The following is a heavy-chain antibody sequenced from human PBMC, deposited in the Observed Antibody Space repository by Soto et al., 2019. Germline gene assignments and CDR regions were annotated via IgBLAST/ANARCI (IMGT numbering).Heavy chain of an antibody. CDR1: GGSISSGTSY. Sequence: PSETLSLTCTVSGGSISSGTSYWSWIRQRPGKGLEWIGYIFYSGSFYYTPSLRGRVMILADTSKNQFTLRLSSVTAADTAVYYFASEETLGYCSGGSCHNVTHDAFDIWGQGTMVTVSS. CDR3: ASEETLGYCSGGSCHNVTHDAFDI. D-gene: IGHD2-15*01. CDR2: IFYSGSF. J-gene: IGHJ3*02. V-gene: IGHV4-31*03.